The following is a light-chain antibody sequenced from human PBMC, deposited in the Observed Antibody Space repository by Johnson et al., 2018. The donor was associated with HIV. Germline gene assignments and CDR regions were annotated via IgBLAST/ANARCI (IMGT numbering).Light chain of an antibody. V-gene: IGLV1-51*02. CDR2: ENN. J-gene: IGLJ1*01. CDR3: GTWDRGLGAGYV. Sequence: QSVLTQPPSVSAAPGQRVTISCSGSSSNIGSNYVSWYQQLPGTAPKLLIYENNKRPSGIPDRFSGSTPGTSATLGITGLQPGDEADSYCGTWDRGLGAGYVFGTGTKVTVL. CDR1: SSNIGSNY.